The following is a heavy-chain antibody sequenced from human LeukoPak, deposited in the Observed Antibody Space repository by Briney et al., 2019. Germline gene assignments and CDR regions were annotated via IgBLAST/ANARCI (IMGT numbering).Heavy chain of an antibody. CDR3: AKAFRRRIVVVPAAREGD. CDR2: ISWDGGST. CDR1: GFTFDDYA. J-gene: IGHJ4*02. V-gene: IGHV3-43D*04. D-gene: IGHD2-2*01. Sequence: PGGSVRLSCAASGFTFDDYAMHWVRQAPGKGLEWVSLISWDGGSTYYADSVKRRFTNSRDNSKNSLYLQMNSLRAEDTALYYCAKAFRRRIVVVPAAREGDWGQGTLVTVSS.